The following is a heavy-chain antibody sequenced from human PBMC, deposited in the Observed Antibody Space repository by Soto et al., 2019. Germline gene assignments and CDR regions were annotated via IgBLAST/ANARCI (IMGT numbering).Heavy chain of an antibody. Sequence: GGSLRLSCAASGFTFSTYPMSWVRQAPGKGLEWVSGISGSGISTYYTDSVKGRFTIPRDNSKNTVFLQMNSLRDEDTAVYYCVKPPVITASYYYYDMDVWGQGTTVTVSS. D-gene: IGHD4-4*01. J-gene: IGHJ6*02. CDR1: GFTFSTYP. V-gene: IGHV3-23*01. CDR2: ISGSGIST. CDR3: VKPPVITASYYYYDMDV.